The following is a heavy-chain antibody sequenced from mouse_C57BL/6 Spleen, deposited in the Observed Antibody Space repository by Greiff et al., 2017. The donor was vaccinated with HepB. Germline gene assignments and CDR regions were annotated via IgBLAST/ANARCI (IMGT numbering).Heavy chain of an antibody. V-gene: IGHV1-55*01. CDR1: GYTFTSYW. D-gene: IGHD3-2*02. J-gene: IGHJ3*01. CDR3: ARAQTAQTPAWFAY. Sequence: LQPGAELVKPGASVKMSCKASGYTFTSYWITWVKQRPGQGLEWIGDIYPGSGSTNYNEKFKSKATLTVDTSSSTAYMQLSSLTSEDSAVYYCARAQTAQTPAWFAYWGQGTLVTVSA. CDR2: IYPGSGST.